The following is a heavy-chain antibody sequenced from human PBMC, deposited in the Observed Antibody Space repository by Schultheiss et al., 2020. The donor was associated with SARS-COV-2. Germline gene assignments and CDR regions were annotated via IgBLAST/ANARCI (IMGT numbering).Heavy chain of an antibody. CDR2: ISSSSSYI. CDR3: ARDASGSYPHFDY. J-gene: IGHJ4*02. V-gene: IGHV3-21*01. CDR1: GFTFSDSA. Sequence: GGSLRLSCAASGFTFSDSAVHWVRQASGKGLEWVSSISSSSSYIYYADSVKGRFTISRDNAKNSLYLQMNSLRAEDTAVYYCARDASGSYPHFDYWGQGTLVTVS. D-gene: IGHD1-26*01.